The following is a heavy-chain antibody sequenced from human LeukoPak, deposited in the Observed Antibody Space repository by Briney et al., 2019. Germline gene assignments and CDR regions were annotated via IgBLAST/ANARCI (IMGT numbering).Heavy chain of an antibody. V-gene: IGHV4-61*08. CDR1: GDSVASGGYY. CDR3: ARGGRGRNWFDP. CDR2: IYYSVST. Sequence: SETLSLTCTVSGDSVASGGYYWNWIRQPPGKGLEWLGYIYYSVSTNYNLSLKSRATISVDTSENQFSLKLTSVTAADTAVYYCARGGRGRNWFDPWGQGTLVTVSS. D-gene: IGHD3-10*01. J-gene: IGHJ5*02.